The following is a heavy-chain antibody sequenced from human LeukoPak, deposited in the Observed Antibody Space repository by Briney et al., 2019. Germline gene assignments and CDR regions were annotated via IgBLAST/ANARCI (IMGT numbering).Heavy chain of an antibody. CDR3: AKWGDYDVLTGYYDSDY. Sequence: GASLRLSCAASGFSFSNYAMSWVRQVPGKGLEWVSAISGRDDSTYYADSVKGRFTISRDTSKNTLYLQMNSLRAEDTAVYYCAKWGDYDVLTGYYDSDYWGQGTLVTVTS. J-gene: IGHJ4*02. CDR1: GFSFSNYA. CDR2: ISGRDDST. D-gene: IGHD3-9*01. V-gene: IGHV3-23*01.